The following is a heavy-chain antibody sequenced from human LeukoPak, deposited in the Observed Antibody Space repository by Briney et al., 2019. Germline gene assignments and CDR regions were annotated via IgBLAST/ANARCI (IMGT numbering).Heavy chain of an antibody. CDR1: GFTFSDHY. D-gene: IGHD4-11*01. Sequence: PGGSLRLSCAASGFTFSDHYMDWVRQAPGKGLEWVGRTRNKANSYTTEYAASVKGRFTISRDDSKNSLYLRMNSLKTEDTAVYYCATLHDYRIWGQGTMVTVSP. J-gene: IGHJ3*02. CDR2: TRNKANSYTT. CDR3: ATLHDYRI. V-gene: IGHV3-72*01.